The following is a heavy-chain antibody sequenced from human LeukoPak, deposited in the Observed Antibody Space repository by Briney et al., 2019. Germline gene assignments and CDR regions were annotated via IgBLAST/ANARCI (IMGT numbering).Heavy chain of an antibody. CDR3: ASNSIAARLKQYGMDV. Sequence: ASVKVSCKASGYTFTGYYMHWVRQAPGQGLEWMGWINPNSGGTNYAQKFQGRVTMTRDTSISTAYMELSSLRSEDTAVYYCASNSIAARLKQYGMDVWGQGTTVTVSS. CDR2: INPNSGGT. D-gene: IGHD6-6*01. CDR1: GYTFTGYY. J-gene: IGHJ6*02. V-gene: IGHV1-2*02.